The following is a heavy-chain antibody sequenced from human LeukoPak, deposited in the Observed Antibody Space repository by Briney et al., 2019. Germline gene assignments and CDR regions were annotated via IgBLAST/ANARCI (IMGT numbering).Heavy chain of an antibody. J-gene: IGHJ5*02. CDR3: ARDYSGEWEQLTGWWFDP. D-gene: IGHD1-26*01. CDR1: GYTFGTHW. V-gene: IGHV1-46*01. CDR2: INPSGDVR. Sequence: ASVKVSCKASGYTFGTHWMHWVRQAPGQGLEWMGIINPSGDVRSYAQKFQGRVTVTRDMSTRTVYMELSDLRPEDTAMYYCARDYSGEWEQLTGWWFDPWGQGTLVIVSS.